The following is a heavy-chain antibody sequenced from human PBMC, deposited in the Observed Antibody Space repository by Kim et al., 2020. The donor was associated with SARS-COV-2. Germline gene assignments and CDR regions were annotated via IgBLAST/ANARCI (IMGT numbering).Heavy chain of an antibody. D-gene: IGHD3-10*01. CDR3: ARHGETTMVRGVYYYGMDV. Sequence: GESLKISCKVSGYSFTRHWIGWVRQMPGKGLEWMGIIYPGDSDTRYSPSFQGQVTISADKSISTAFLQWSSLRASDTAMYYCARHGETTMVRGVYYYGMDVWGQGTTVTVSS. V-gene: IGHV5-51*01. CDR1: GYSFTRHW. J-gene: IGHJ6*02. CDR2: IYPGDSDT.